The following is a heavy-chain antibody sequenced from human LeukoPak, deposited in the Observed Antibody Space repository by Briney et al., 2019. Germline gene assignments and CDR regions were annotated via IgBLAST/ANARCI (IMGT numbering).Heavy chain of an antibody. CDR2: IIPIFGTA. V-gene: IGHV1-69*01. J-gene: IGHJ4*02. D-gene: IGHD1-26*01. CDR3: ARDQEVGATTYFDY. CDR1: GGTLNSYA. Sequence: ASVKVSFKASGGTLNSYAISWVRQAPGQGLEGMGGIIPIFGTANYAQKFQGRVTITADESTSTAYMELSSLRSEDTAVYYCARDQEVGATTYFDYWGQGTLVTVSS.